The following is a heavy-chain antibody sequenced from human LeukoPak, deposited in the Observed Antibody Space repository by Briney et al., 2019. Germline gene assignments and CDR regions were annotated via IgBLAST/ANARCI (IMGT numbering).Heavy chain of an antibody. Sequence: PGGSLRLSCAASGFTFSSYAMSWVRQAPGKGLEWVSAISGSGGSTYYADSVKGRFTISRDNSKNTLYLQMNSLRAEDTAVYYCATTEIVVEPAAPIKNAFDIWGQGTMVTVSS. D-gene: IGHD2-2*01. J-gene: IGHJ3*02. V-gene: IGHV3-23*01. CDR2: ISGSGGST. CDR3: ATTEIVVEPAAPIKNAFDI. CDR1: GFTFSSYA.